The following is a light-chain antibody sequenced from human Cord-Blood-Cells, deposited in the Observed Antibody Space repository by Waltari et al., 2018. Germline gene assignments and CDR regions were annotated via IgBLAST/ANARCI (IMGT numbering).Light chain of an antibody. V-gene: IGKV1-39*01. CDR1: QSISSY. CDR3: QQSYSTPYT. CDR2: GAS. Sequence: DIQMTQSPSSLSASVGDRVTITCRASQSISSYLIWYQQKPGKAPKLLIYGASSLQSGVPSRFSGSGSGTDFTLTISSLQPEDFATYYCQQSYSTPYTFGQGTKLEIK. J-gene: IGKJ2*01.